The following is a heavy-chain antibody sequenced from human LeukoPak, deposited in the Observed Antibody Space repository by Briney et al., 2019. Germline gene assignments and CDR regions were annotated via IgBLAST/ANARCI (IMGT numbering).Heavy chain of an antibody. CDR1: GGSIRSYY. CDR2: IYVSGST. D-gene: IGHD1-14*01. V-gene: IGHV4-4*07. Sequence: SETLSLTCTVSGGSIRSYYWSWIRQPAGKGLEWIGRIYVSGSTNYNPSLKSRATMSVDTSKNQFFLKLSSVTAADTAVYYCARDLAVFDAFDIWGQGTMVTVSS. J-gene: IGHJ3*02. CDR3: ARDLAVFDAFDI.